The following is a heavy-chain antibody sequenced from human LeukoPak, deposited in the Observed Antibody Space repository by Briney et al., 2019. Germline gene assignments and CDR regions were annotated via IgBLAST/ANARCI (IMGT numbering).Heavy chain of an antibody. D-gene: IGHD6-6*01. J-gene: IGHJ5*02. CDR2: IFSSGGST. CDR3: ANGLEYSSNTAFDP. Sequence: GGSLRLSCAASGFTFIGYAMGWARHAPGKGLEWVSHIFSSGGSTYNAGSVKGRFTISRDISKNTLYLQMNSLRDEDTAVYHCANGLEYSSNTAFDPCGQGTLVTVSS. V-gene: IGHV3-23*01. CDR1: GFTFIGYA.